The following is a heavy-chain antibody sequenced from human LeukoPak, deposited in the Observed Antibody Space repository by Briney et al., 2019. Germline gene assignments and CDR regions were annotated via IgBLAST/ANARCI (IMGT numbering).Heavy chain of an antibody. CDR3: ARDWDWGSFDY. V-gene: IGHV3-48*03. D-gene: IGHD3/OR15-3a*01. CDR1: GFTFSSYE. J-gene: IGHJ4*02. CDR2: ISSSGSTI. Sequence: GGSLRLSCAASGFTFSSYEMNWVRQAPGKGLEWVSYISSSGSTIYYADSVKGRFTISRDYAKNSLYLQMNSLRAEDTAVYYCARDWDWGSFDYWGQGTLVTVSS.